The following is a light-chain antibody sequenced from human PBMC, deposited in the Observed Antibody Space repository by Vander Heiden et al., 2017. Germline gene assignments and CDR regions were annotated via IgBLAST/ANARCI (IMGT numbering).Light chain of an antibody. CDR1: TLGVNS. J-gene: IGLJ1*01. CDR3: QAWDSSTAYV. CDR2: QDS. V-gene: IGLV3-1*01. Sequence: SYELTQPPPVSVSPGQTASITCTGETLGVNSACWYQPKPGQSPVLVIYQDSKRPSGIPGRFSGSNAGNTATLTISGTQAMDEADYYCQAWDSSTAYVFGTGTKVTVL.